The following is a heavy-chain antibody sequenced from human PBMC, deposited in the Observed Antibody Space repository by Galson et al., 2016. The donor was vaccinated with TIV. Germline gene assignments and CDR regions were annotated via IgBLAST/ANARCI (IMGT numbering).Heavy chain of an antibody. Sequence: SLRLSCAASGFTFDDYGMSWVRHVPGKGLEWVSDINWNGAATGYADSVQGRFTISRDNAKKSVHLQMNSLRVEDTAFYYCARITGGGIWNAIDVWGQGTMVSVSP. J-gene: IGHJ3*01. CDR3: ARITGGGIWNAIDV. CDR2: INWNGAAT. V-gene: IGHV3-20*04. D-gene: IGHD1-14*01. CDR1: GFTFDDYG.